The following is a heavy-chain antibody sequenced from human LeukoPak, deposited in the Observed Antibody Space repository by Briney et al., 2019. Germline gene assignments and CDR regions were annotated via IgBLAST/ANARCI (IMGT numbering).Heavy chain of an antibody. V-gene: IGHV4-34*01. CDR3: AVVLPAPKNWFDP. Sequence: PSETLSLTCAVYGGSFSGYYWSWIRQPPGKGLEWIGEINHSGSTNYNPSLKSRVTISVDTSKNQFSLKLSSVTAADTAVYYCAVVLPAPKNWFDPWGQGTLVTVSS. J-gene: IGHJ5*02. D-gene: IGHD3-16*02. CDR1: GGSFSGYY. CDR2: INHSGST.